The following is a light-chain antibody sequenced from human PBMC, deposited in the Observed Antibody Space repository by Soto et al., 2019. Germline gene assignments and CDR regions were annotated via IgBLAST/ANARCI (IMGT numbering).Light chain of an antibody. Sequence: EIVLTQSPATLSLSPGERATLSCRTSQTIRGLLNWYQQRPGQAPRLLIYDTSNRATDIPARFSGSGSGTDFILTISSLDPEDFVVDFCQQRHNWPITFGQGTRLDSK. CDR3: QQRHNWPIT. CDR1: QTIRGL. V-gene: IGKV3-11*01. J-gene: IGKJ5*01. CDR2: DTS.